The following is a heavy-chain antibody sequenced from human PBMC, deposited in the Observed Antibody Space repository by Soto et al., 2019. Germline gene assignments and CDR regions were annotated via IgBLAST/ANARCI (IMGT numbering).Heavy chain of an antibody. V-gene: IGHV3-33*01. CDR2: IWYDGSNK. Sequence: GGSLRLSCAASGFTFSSYGMHWVRQAPGKGLEWVAVIWYDGSNKYYADSVKGRFTISRDNSKNTLYLQMNSLRAEDTAVYYCARTKAAANYYYYGMDVWGQGTTVTVSS. CDR3: ARTKAAANYYYYGMDV. J-gene: IGHJ6*02. D-gene: IGHD6-13*01. CDR1: GFTFSSYG.